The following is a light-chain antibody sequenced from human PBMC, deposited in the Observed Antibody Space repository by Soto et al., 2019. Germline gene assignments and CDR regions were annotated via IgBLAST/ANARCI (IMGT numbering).Light chain of an antibody. CDR3: QQYNSWPLT. V-gene: IGKV3D-15*01. Sequence: EIVLTQSPATLSFSPGERATLSCRASQSVSNSLAWYQQKPGQAPRLLIYGASSRATGIPDRFSGSGSGTDFTLTISSLQSEDFAVYYCQQYNSWPLTFGGGTKVDIK. J-gene: IGKJ4*01. CDR1: QSVSNS. CDR2: GAS.